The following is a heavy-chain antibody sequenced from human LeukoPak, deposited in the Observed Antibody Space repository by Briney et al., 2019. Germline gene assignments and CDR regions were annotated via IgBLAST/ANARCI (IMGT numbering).Heavy chain of an antibody. J-gene: IGHJ6*03. V-gene: IGHV4-59*01. Sequence: PSETLSLTCTVSGGSISSYYWSWLRQPPGKGLEWIGYIYYSGSTNYNPSLKSRVTISVDTSKNQFSLKLSSVTAADTAVYYCARSVEGYCSGASCYYYYYYMDVWGKGTTVTVSS. CDR1: GGSISSYY. D-gene: IGHD2-15*01. CDR3: ARSVEGYCSGASCYYYYYYMDV. CDR2: IYYSGST.